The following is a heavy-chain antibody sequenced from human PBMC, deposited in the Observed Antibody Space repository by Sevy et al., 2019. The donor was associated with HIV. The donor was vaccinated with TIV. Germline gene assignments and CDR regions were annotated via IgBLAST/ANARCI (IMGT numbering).Heavy chain of an antibody. CDR3: ARGGTYYDFWSGYSYGMDV. V-gene: IGHV4-61*02. Sequence: SETLSLTCTVSGGSISSGSYYWSWIRQPAGKGLEWIGRIYTSGSTNYNPSLKSRVTMSVDTSKNQFSLKLSSVTAADTAVYYCARGGTYYDFWSGYSYGMDVWGQGTTVTVSS. J-gene: IGHJ6*02. CDR2: IYTSGST. D-gene: IGHD3-3*01. CDR1: GGSISSGSYY.